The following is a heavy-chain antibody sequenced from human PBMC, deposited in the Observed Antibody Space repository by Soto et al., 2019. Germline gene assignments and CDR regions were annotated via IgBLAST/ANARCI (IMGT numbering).Heavy chain of an antibody. Sequence: QVHLVPSGAEVRKPGASVKVSCKAFGYTFTTNDITWVRQAPGHGLEWLGWIDPNSGVAGYAQTFQGRVIMTRDTSTSTAHMELSGLTSEDTAVYYCARERNFDFWRKGLDFWGQGTTVTVSS. D-gene: IGHD3-3*01. CDR2: IDPNSGVA. J-gene: IGHJ6*02. V-gene: IGHV1-8*02. CDR1: GYTFTTND. CDR3: ARERNFDFWRKGLDF.